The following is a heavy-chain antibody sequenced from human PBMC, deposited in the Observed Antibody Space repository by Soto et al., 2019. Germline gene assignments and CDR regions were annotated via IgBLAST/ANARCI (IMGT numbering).Heavy chain of an antibody. V-gene: IGHV4-31*03. CDR2: IYYSGST. CDR1: GGSLSGYY. D-gene: IGHD3-3*01. CDR3: ARGYYDFWSGYFTWFDP. J-gene: IGHJ5*02. Sequence: SETLSLTCTVSGGSLSGYYWSWIRQHPGKGLEWIGYIYYSGSTYYNPSLKSRVTISVDTSKNQFSLKLSSVTAADTAVYYCARGYYDFWSGYFTWFDPWGQGTLVTVSS.